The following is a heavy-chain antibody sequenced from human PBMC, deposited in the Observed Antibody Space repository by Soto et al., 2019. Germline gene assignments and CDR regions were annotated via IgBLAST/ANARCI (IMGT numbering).Heavy chain of an antibody. CDR1: GGSIGSRDYY. D-gene: IGHD3-10*01. Sequence: QVQVQESGPGLVKPSQTLPLKCSVSGGSIGSRDYYWSWIRQHPEKGLEWIGSIYYNGNTDYNPSLRGRPTMSLDTSMNEFSLKLTSVTAADTAVYYCARDKGGAALKGSGMDVWGQGITVTVS. J-gene: IGHJ6*02. CDR2: IYYNGNT. CDR3: ARDKGGAALKGSGMDV. V-gene: IGHV4-31*02.